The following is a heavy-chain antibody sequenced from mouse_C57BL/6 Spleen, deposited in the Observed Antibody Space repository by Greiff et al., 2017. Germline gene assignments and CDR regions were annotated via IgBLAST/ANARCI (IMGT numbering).Heavy chain of an antibody. D-gene: IGHD1-1*01. CDR1: GFTFSSYG. J-gene: IGHJ2*01. CDR2: ISSGGSYT. Sequence: DVMLVESGGDLVKPGGSLKLSCAASGFTFSSYGMSWVRQTPDKRLEWVATISSGGSYTYYPDSVKGRFTISRDNAKNTLYLQMSSLESEDTAMYYCARRDYYGSSYGNYFDYWGQGTTLTVSS. V-gene: IGHV5-6*02. CDR3: ARRDYYGSSYGNYFDY.